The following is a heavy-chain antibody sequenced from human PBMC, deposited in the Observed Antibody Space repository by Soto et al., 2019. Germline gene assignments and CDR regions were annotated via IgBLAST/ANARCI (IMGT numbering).Heavy chain of an antibody. CDR1: GYTFNTYA. CDR2: ISGYNGNT. D-gene: IGHD6-19*01. Sequence: GASVKVSCKASGYTFNTYAITWVRQAPGQGLEWMGWISGYNGNTNYAQTLQGRGTMTTDTSTSAAYLELRSLRSDDTAVYYCAKDGQWLDVYLESWGQGTQVTV. J-gene: IGHJ4*02. CDR3: AKDGQWLDVYLES. V-gene: IGHV1-18*01.